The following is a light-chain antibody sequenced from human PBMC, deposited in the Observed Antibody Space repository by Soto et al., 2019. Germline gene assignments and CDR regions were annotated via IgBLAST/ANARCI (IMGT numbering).Light chain of an antibody. J-gene: IGKJ5*01. CDR3: QHYTIYSVT. CDR2: DAS. V-gene: IGKV1-5*01. Sequence: DIQMTQSPSTLSASVGDRVTITCRASQSISSWLAWYQQKPGKAPKLLIYDASNLESGVPSRFSGSGSGTEFTLTISSLQPDDFATYYCQHYTIYSVTFGHGTRLE. CDR1: QSISSW.